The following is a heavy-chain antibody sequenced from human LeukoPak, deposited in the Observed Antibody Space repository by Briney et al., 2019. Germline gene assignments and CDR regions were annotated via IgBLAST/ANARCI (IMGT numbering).Heavy chain of an antibody. Sequence: GGSLRLSCAASGFTFSSYAMHWVRQAPGKGLEWVAVISYDGSNKYYADSVKGRFTISRDNSKNTLYLQMNSLRAEDTAVYYCARTGFDYWGQGTLVTVSS. V-gene: IGHV3-30*04. CDR1: GFTFSSYA. CDR2: ISYDGSNK. J-gene: IGHJ4*02. CDR3: ARTGFDY.